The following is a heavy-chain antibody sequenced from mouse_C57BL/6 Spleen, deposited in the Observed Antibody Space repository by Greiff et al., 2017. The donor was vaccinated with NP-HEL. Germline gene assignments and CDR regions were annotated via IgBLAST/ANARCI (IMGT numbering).Heavy chain of an antibody. Sequence: EVQVVESGEGLVKPGGSLKLSCAASGFTFSSYAMSWVRQTPEKRLEWVAYISSGGDYIYYADTVKGRFTISRDNARNTLYLQMSSLKSEDTAMYYGTRDPTGDYFDYWGQGTTLTVSS. CDR3: TRDPTGDYFDY. CDR2: ISSGGDYI. D-gene: IGHD4-1*01. CDR1: GFTFSSYA. J-gene: IGHJ2*01. V-gene: IGHV5-9-1*02.